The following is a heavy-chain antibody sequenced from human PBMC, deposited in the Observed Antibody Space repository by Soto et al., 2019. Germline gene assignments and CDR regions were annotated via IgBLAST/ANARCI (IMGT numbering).Heavy chain of an antibody. CDR1: GFSLSTSGVG. CDR2: IYWDDDK. J-gene: IGHJ4*02. V-gene: IGHV2-5*02. Sequence: QITLKESGPPLVKPTQTLTLTCTFSGFSLSTSGVGVAWIRQPPGKALEWLALIYWDDDKRSSPSLKSRLTITKDTSKYQVVLTMTNMDPVDTATYYCAHRPSYCSGGSCYSGFDYWGQGTLVTVSS. CDR3: AHRPSYCSGGSCYSGFDY. D-gene: IGHD2-15*01.